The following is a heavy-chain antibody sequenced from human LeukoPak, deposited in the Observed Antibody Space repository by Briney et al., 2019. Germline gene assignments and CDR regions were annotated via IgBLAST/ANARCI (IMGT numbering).Heavy chain of an antibody. CDR1: GFTFSSYS. CDR3: ARDVDYYGSGSYYFNYYYYYGMDV. CDR2: ISSSSSYI. V-gene: IGHV3-21*01. Sequence: GGSLRLSCAASGFTFSSYSMNWVRQAPGKGLEWVSSISSSSSYIYYADSVKGRFTISRDNAKNSLYLQMNSLRAEDTAVYYCARDVDYYGSGSYYFNYYYYYGMDVWGQGTTVTVSS. D-gene: IGHD3-10*01. J-gene: IGHJ6*02.